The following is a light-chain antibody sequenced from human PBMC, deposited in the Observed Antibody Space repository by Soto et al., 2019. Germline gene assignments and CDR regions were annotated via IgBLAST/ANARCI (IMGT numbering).Light chain of an antibody. V-gene: IGLV1-44*01. CDR3: EACDDRRNGLV. CDR2: NNN. Sequence: QAVLTQPPSASGTPGQRVTSSCSGSSSNIGSNTLNWYQQLPGTAPKLLIYNNNQRPSGVPVRFSGSKAGTSASLAIRGLQSEDEADYYCEACDDRRNGLVCGTGTKLTVL. CDR1: SSNIGSNT. J-gene: IGLJ1*01.